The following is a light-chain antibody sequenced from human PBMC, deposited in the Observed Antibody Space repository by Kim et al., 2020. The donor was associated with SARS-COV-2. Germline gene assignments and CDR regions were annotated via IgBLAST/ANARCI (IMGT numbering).Light chain of an antibody. V-gene: IGKV1-6*01. CDR2: AAS. CDR3: LQDYNYPYT. CDR1: QDIRND. J-gene: IGKJ2*01. Sequence: SASIGDRVTITCRASQDIRNDLGWYQQKPGKAPELLIYAASSLQSGVPSRFAGSGSGTDFTLTISSPQPEDFATYYCLQDYNYPYTFGQGTKLEI.